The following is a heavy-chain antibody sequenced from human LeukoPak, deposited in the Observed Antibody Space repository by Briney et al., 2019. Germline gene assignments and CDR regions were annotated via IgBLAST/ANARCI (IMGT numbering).Heavy chain of an antibody. CDR2: IKQDGSEK. J-gene: IGHJ4*02. CDR3: ARVKRRPIDY. CDR1: GLTFSSYW. V-gene: IGHV3-7*01. Sequence: PGGSLRLSCAASGLTFSSYWMSWVRQAPGKGLEWVANIKQDGSEKYYVDSVKGRFTISRDNAKNSLYLQMNSLRAEDTAVYYCARVKRRPIDYWGQGTLVTVSS.